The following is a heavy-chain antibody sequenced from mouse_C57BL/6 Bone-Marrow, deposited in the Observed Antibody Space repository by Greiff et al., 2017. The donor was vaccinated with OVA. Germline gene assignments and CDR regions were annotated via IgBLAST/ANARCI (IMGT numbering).Heavy chain of an antibody. CDR3: ARRDDSSYNWYFDV. V-gene: IGHV5-15*04. J-gene: IGHJ1*03. Sequence: DVMLVESGGGLVQPGGSLKLSCAASGFTFSDYGMAWVRQAPRKGPEWVAFISNLAYSIYYADTVTGRFTISRENAKNTLYLEMSSLRSEDTAMYHCARRDDSSYNWYFDVWGTGTTVTVSS. CDR2: ISNLAYSI. D-gene: IGHD1-1*01. CDR1: GFTFSDYG.